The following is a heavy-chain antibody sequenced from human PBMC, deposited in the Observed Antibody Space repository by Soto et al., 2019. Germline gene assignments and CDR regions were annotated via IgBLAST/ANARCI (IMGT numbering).Heavy chain of an antibody. CDR2: IWFDGRKK. CDR3: ASAHTLMILDRLDL. J-gene: IGHJ5*01. CDR1: AFKFRNYS. D-gene: IGHD3-16*01. Sequence: PERSLRLSCAPSAFKFRNYSIHWVRQAPGKGREWLAGIWFDGRKKYYAGSVKGRFTIYTDNSKNNLYLDMTRLTAADSGVFYRASAHTLMILDRLDLWGQGTLVTVSS. V-gene: IGHV3-33*01.